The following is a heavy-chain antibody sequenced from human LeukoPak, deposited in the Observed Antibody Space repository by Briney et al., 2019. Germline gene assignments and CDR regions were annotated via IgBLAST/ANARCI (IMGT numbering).Heavy chain of an antibody. CDR1: GGSFSGYY. V-gene: IGHV4-34*01. J-gene: IGHJ4*02. CDR3: ARGHDPNSYYYGSGGFDY. D-gene: IGHD3-10*01. Sequence: PSETLSLTCAVYGGSFSGYYWSWIRQPPGKGLEWIGEINHSGSTNYNPSLKSRVTISVDTSKNQFSLKLSSVTAADTAVYYCARGHDPNSYYYGSGGFDYWGQGTLVTVSS. CDR2: INHSGST.